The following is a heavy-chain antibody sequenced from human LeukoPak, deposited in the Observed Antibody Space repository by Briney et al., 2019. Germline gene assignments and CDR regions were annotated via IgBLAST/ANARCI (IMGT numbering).Heavy chain of an antibody. CDR1: GFTFSSYW. CDR3: AREREYSSSWYFDY. D-gene: IGHD6-13*01. CDR2: INTDGSRT. Sequence: GGSLRLSCAASGFTFSSYWMYWVRQAPGKGLVWVSRINTDGSRTSYADSVKGRFTISRDNAKNTLYLQMNSLRAEDTAVYYCAREREYSSSWYFDYWGQGTLVTVSS. J-gene: IGHJ4*02. V-gene: IGHV3-74*01.